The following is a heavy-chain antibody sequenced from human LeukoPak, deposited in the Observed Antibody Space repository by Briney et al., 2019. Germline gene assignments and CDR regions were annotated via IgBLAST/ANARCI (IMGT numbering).Heavy chain of an antibody. J-gene: IGHJ4*02. CDR2: ISTHNGNT. V-gene: IGHV1-18*01. Sequence: ASVKVSCKASGYTFTSYGISWVRQAPGQGLEWMGWISTHNGNTNYAQKFQGRVTMTRDTSTSTVYMELSSLRSEDTAVYYCARGHYESSGYYLGYWGQGTLATVSS. CDR3: ARGHYESSGYYLGY. CDR1: GYTFTSYG. D-gene: IGHD3-22*01.